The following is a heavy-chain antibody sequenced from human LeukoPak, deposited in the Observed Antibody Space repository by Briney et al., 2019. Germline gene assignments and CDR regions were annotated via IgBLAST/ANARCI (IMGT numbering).Heavy chain of an antibody. D-gene: IGHD4-17*01. CDR1: GGSISSYY. V-gene: IGHV4-59*12. J-gene: IGHJ6*03. Sequence: SETLSLTCTVSGGSISSYYWSWIRQPPGKGLEWIGYIYYSGSTNYNPSLKSRVTISVDTSKNQFSLTLSSVTAADTAVYYCARSPYGDYPMDVWGKGTTVTVSS. CDR2: IYYSGST. CDR3: ARSPYGDYPMDV.